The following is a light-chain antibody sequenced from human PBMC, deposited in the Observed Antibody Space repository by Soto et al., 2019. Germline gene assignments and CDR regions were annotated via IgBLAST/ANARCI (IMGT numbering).Light chain of an antibody. J-gene: IGLJ2*01. CDR1: CSNIGAGYD. CDR3: QSYDSSLSGPVV. V-gene: IGLV1-40*01. Sequence: SVLTQPPSVSGAPGQRVTISCTGSCSNIGAGYDVHWYQQLPGTAPKLLIYGNSNRPSGVPDRFSGSKSGTSASLAITGLQAEDEADYYCQSYDSSLSGPVVFGGGTKLTVL. CDR2: GNS.